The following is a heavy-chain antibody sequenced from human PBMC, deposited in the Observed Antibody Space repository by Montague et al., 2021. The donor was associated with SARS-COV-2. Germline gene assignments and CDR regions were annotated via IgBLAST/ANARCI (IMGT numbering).Heavy chain of an antibody. CDR2: ISYDGTNK. J-gene: IGHJ4*02. CDR3: ARDRGEYSGSPHYYFDY. V-gene: IGHV3-30-3*01. D-gene: IGHD1-26*01. Sequence: SLRLSCAVSGFTFSRYAFHLFRQAPGKGLDWVAVISYDGTNKYYSDSVKGRFTISRDNSKNTLYLQMNSLRPDDSAMYYCARDRGEYSGSPHYYFDYWGQGTLVTVSS. CDR1: GFTFSRYA.